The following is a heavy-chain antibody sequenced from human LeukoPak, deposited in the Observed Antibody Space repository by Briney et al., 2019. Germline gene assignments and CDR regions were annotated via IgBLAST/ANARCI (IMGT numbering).Heavy chain of an antibody. Sequence: ASVKVSCKASGGTFSSYAISWVRQAPGQGLEWMGRIIPIFGTANYAQKFQGRVTITTDESTSTAYMELSSLRSEDTAVYYCARDRSTIFGAYFDIWGQGTMVTVSS. CDR2: IIPIFGTA. CDR3: ARDRSTIFGAYFDI. CDR1: GGTFSSYA. V-gene: IGHV1-69*05. D-gene: IGHD3-3*01. J-gene: IGHJ3*02.